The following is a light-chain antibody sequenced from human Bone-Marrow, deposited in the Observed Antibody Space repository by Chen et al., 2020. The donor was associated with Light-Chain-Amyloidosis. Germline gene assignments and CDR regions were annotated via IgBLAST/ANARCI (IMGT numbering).Light chain of an antibody. J-gene: IGLJ3*02. CDR2: YDS. V-gene: IGLV3-21*02. CDR3: QVWDRSSDRPV. Sequence: SYVLTQPSSVSVAPGQTATIACGGNNIGSTSVHWYQQTPGQAPLLVVYYDSDRPSAIPERLSGSNSVNTATLTISRVEAGDEADSYWQVWDRSSDRPVFGGGTKLTVL. CDR1: NIGSTS.